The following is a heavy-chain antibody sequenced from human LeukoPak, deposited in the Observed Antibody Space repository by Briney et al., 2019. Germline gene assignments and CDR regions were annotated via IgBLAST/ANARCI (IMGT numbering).Heavy chain of an antibody. CDR1: GYTFTGYY. CDR3: ARDASSSGSRMDV. J-gene: IGHJ6*02. CDR2: INPNSGGT. Sequence: ASVKVSCKASGYTFTGYYMHWVRQAPGQGLEWMGWINPNSGGTNYAQKFQGRVTMTRDTSISTAYMELSRLRSEDTAVYYCARDASSSGSRMDVWGQGTTVTVSS. V-gene: IGHV1-2*02. D-gene: IGHD3-22*01.